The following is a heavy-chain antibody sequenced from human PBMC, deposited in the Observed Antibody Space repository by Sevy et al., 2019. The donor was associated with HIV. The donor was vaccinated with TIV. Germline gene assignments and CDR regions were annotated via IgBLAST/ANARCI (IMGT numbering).Heavy chain of an antibody. J-gene: IGHJ4*02. CDR1: GFTFRNYW. V-gene: IGHV3-74*01. CDR2: IHTDGSSS. CDR3: ARAGIGDFWSGYYGIDH. D-gene: IGHD3-3*01. Sequence: GGSLRLSCAASGFTFRNYWMHWVRQAPGKGLVSVSYIHTDGSSSYYADYVKGRFTISRDNGQNTLYLQMNSLRAEDTAVYYCARAGIGDFWSGYYGIDHWGQGTLVTVSS.